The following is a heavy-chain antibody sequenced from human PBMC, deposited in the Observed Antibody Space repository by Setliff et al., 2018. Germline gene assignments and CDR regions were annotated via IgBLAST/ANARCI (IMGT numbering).Heavy chain of an antibody. CDR3: ARDRRCSSTCCWTDDAFDI. J-gene: IGHJ3*02. CDR2: INTNTGNP. D-gene: IGHD2-2*01. CDR1: GYRLIEVS. Sequence: ASVKVSCKVSGYRLIEVSMHWVRQAPGQGLEWMGWINTNTGNPTYAQGFTGRFVFSLDTSVSTAYLQISSLKAEDTAVYYCARDRRCSSTCCWTDDAFDIWGQGTMVTVSS. V-gene: IGHV7-4-1*02.